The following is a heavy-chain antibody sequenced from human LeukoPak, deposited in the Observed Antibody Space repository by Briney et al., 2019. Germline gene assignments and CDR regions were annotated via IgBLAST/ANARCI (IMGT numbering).Heavy chain of an antibody. D-gene: IGHD2-15*01. Sequence: GSLRLSCAASGFTFSSYGMHWVRQAPGKGLERVAVIWYDGSNKYYADSVKGRFTISRDNSKNTLYLQMNSLRAEDTAVYYCARDRYCSGGSCPVNYYYYGMDVWGQGTTVTVSS. CDR1: GFTFSSYG. CDR2: IWYDGSNK. CDR3: ARDRYCSGGSCPVNYYYYGMDV. V-gene: IGHV3-33*01. J-gene: IGHJ6*02.